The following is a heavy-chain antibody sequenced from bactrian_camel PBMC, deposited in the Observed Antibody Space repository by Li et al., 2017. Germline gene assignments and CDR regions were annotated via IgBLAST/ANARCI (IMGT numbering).Heavy chain of an antibody. CDR2: FDLDGAS. D-gene: IGHD4*01. Sequence: VQLVESGGGSVRPGGSLKLACSASRYAYSYNCMAWFRQVPGKKREGIAVFDLDGASTYADSVKGRFTISQDNSKNEVYLQMNSLKAEDTAVYYCERDSYPEYMDYPIAGLSCPDQQFGYWGRGTQVTVS. J-gene: IGHJ6*01. CDR1: RYAYSYNC. V-gene: IGHV3S53*01. CDR3: ERDSYPEYMDYPIAGLSCPDQQFGY.